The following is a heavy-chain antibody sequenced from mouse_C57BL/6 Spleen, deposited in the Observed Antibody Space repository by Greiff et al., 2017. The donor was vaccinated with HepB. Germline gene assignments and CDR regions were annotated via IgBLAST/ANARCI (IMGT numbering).Heavy chain of an antibody. J-gene: IGHJ3*01. CDR1: GYTFTSYW. CDR2: IDPSDSYT. Sequence: QVHVKQPGAELVKPGASVKLSCKASGYTFTSYWMQWVKQRPGQGLEWIGEIDPSDSYTNYNQKFKGKATLTVDTSSSTAYMQLSSLTSEDSAVYYCARRGLGLRQFAYWGQGTLVTVSA. D-gene: IGHD2-4*01. CDR3: ARRGLGLRQFAY. V-gene: IGHV1-50*01.